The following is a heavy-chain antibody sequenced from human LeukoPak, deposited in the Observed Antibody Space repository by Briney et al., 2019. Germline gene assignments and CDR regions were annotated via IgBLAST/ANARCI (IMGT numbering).Heavy chain of an antibody. V-gene: IGHV4-38-2*02. CDR3: ARGESGSYRGHFDF. CDR1: GYSISSGYN. J-gene: IGHJ4*02. CDR2: IFHSGST. D-gene: IGHD3-10*01. Sequence: ASETLSLTCTVSGYSISSGYNWGWIRQSPGKGLEWIGSIFHSGSTYYNPSLKSRVTISVDTSKNQFSLKLSSVTAADTAVYYCARGESGSYRGHFDFWGQGALVTVSS.